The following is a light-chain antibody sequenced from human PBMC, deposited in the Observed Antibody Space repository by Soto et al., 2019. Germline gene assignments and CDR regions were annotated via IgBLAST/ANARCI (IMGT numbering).Light chain of an antibody. Sequence: QSVLTQPASVSGSPGQSITISCTGTSSDVGGYNYVSWYQQHPGKAPKLMISEVSHRPSGVSNRFSGSKSGNRASLTISGLQAEDEADYYCSSYTTSSTYVFGTGTKLTVL. J-gene: IGLJ1*01. CDR2: EVS. CDR1: SSDVGGYNY. CDR3: SSYTTSSTYV. V-gene: IGLV2-14*01.